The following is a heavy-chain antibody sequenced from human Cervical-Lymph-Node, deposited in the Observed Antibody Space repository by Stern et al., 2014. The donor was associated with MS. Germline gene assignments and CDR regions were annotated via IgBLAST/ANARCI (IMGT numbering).Heavy chain of an antibody. J-gene: IGHJ4*02. D-gene: IGHD5-18*01. Sequence: MQLVESGAEVKKPGASGKVSCKASGYTFTTYYIHRVRQAPGQGLEWMGIINPSGGSTSYAQKFQGRVTLTRDTSTSTVYMELNSLRSDDTAVYYCAREHTAMGFGYWGQGTLVTVSS. CDR3: AREHTAMGFGY. V-gene: IGHV1-46*01. CDR2: INPSGGST. CDR1: GYTFTTYY.